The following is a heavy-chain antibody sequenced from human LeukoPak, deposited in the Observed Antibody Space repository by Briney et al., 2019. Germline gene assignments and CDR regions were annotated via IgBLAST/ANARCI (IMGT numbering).Heavy chain of an antibody. J-gene: IGHJ6*03. CDR1: GFTFTDYY. CDR3: ARDPQGYYMDV. Sequence: GGSLRLSCAASGFTFTDYYMTWIRQSPRKGLEWVSYIGNSGAPILYTDSVKGRFTISRDNAKNSLYLQMNSLTAEDSAVYYCARDPQGYYMDVWGKGTTVTVSS. V-gene: IGHV3-11*04. CDR2: IGNSGAPI.